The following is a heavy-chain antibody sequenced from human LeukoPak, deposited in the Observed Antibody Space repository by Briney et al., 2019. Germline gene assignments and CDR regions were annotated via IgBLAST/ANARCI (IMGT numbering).Heavy chain of an antibody. CDR1: GFTFSNAG. J-gene: IGHJ4*02. Sequence: GGSLRLSCAGSGFTFSNAGMSWVRQTPGKGLEWVGRIKSKTDGATTDYAAPAKGRFIISRDDLNKTLHLQMNSLKTEDTALYYCSEGTYWGQGTLVTVSS. V-gene: IGHV3-15*01. CDR3: SEGTY. D-gene: IGHD3-10*01. CDR2: IKSKTDGATT.